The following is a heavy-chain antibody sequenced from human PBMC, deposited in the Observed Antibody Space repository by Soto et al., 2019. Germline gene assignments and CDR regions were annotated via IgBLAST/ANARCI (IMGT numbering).Heavy chain of an antibody. Sequence: ASVKVSCKASGYTFTGYYMHWVRQAPGQGLEWMGWINPNSGGTNYAQKFQGWVTMTRDTSISTAYMELSRLRSDDTAVYYCARGYCSGGSCPDAIDIWGQGTMVTVSS. J-gene: IGHJ3*02. CDR3: ARGYCSGGSCPDAIDI. V-gene: IGHV1-2*04. CDR1: GYTFTGYY. CDR2: INPNSGGT. D-gene: IGHD2-15*01.